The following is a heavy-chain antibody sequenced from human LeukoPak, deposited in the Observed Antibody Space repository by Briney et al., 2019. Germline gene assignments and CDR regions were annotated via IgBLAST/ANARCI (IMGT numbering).Heavy chain of an antibody. J-gene: IGHJ5*02. CDR2: INHSGST. CDR1: GGSFSGYY. CDR3: ARARGRRWELPQKNWFDP. D-gene: IGHD1-26*01. V-gene: IGHV4-34*01. Sequence: SETLSLTCAVYGGSFSGYYWSWIRQPPGKGLEWIGEINHSGSTNYNPSLKSRVTISVDTSKNQFSPKLSSVTAADTAVYYCARARGRRWELPQKNWFDPWGQGTLVTVSS.